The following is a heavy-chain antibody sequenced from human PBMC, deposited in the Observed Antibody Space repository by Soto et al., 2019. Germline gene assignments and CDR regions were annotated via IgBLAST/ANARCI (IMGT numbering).Heavy chain of an antibody. V-gene: IGHV3-43D*04. CDR3: AKGSDNPGGDFDY. J-gene: IGHJ4*02. CDR1: GFTFDDYA. Sequence: EVQLVESGGVVVQPGGSLRLSCAASGFTFDDYAMHWVRQAPGKGLEWVSLISWDGGSTYYADSVKGRFTISRDNSTNTLYLQMNSLRAEDTAVYYCAKGSDNPGGDFDYWGQGTLVTVSS. CDR2: ISWDGGST. D-gene: IGHD2-21*01.